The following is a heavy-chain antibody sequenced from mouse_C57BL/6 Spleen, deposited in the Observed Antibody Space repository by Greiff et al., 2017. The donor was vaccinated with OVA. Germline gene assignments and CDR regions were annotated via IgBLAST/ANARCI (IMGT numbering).Heavy chain of an antibody. CDR2: IDPETGGT. CDR3: TRYALGYFDY. J-gene: IGHJ2*01. V-gene: IGHV1-15*01. Sequence: QVQLQQSGAELVRPGASVTLSCKASGYTFTDYEMHWVKQTPVHGLEWIGAIDPETGGTAYNQKFKGKAILTADKSSSTAYMELRSLTSEDSAVYYCTRYALGYFDYWGQGTTLTVSS. CDR1: GYTFTDYE.